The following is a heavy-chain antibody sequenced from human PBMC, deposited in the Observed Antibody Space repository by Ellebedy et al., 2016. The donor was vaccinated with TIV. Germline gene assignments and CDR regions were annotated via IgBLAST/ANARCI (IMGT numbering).Heavy chain of an antibody. CDR1: GFTFSNAW. J-gene: IGHJ4*02. CDR3: TTVLAAMASYYFDY. CDR2: IKSKTDGGTT. Sequence: GESLKISXAASGFTFSNAWMSWVRQAPGKGLEWVGRIKSKTDGGTTDYAAPVKGRFTISRDDSKNTLYLQMNSLKTEDTAVYYCTTVLAAMASYYFDYWGQGTLVTVSS. V-gene: IGHV3-15*01. D-gene: IGHD5-18*01.